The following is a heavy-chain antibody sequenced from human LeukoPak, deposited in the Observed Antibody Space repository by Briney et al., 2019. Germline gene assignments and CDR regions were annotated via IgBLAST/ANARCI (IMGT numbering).Heavy chain of an antibody. CDR1: GFTFSSYS. Sequence: PGGSLRLSCAASGFTFSSYSMNWVRQAPGKGPEWVSSISSSSSYIYYADSVKGRFTISRDNAKNSLYLQMNSLRAEDTAVYYCARGFGELSYYYYYMDVWGKGTTVTVSS. J-gene: IGHJ6*03. V-gene: IGHV3-21*01. CDR3: ARGFGELSYYYYYMDV. CDR2: ISSSSSYI. D-gene: IGHD3-10*01.